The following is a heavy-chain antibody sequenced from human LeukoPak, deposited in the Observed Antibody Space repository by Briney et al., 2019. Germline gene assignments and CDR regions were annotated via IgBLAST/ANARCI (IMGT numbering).Heavy chain of an antibody. D-gene: IGHD1-14*01. Sequence: SETLSLTCTVSGGSISSGSYYWSWIRQPAGKGLEWIGRIYTSGSTNYNPSLKSRVTISVDTSKNQFSLKLSSVTAADTAVYYCARTPLTDAFDIWGQGTMVTVSS. CDR3: ARTPLTDAFDI. V-gene: IGHV4-61*02. J-gene: IGHJ3*02. CDR2: IYTSGST. CDR1: GGSISSGSYY.